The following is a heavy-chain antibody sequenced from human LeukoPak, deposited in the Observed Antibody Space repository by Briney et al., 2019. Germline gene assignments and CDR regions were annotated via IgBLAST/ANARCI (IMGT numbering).Heavy chain of an antibody. Sequence: GGSLRLSCAASGFTFSTYYMNWIRQPPGKGLEWVSVIYSGGSTYYADSLKGRFTISIDNSKNTLYLQMTSLRAEDTAVYYCARDFYSGYDFHYWGQGTLVTVSS. V-gene: IGHV3-53*01. CDR2: IYSGGST. CDR1: GFTFSTYY. J-gene: IGHJ4*02. CDR3: ARDFYSGYDFHY. D-gene: IGHD5-12*01.